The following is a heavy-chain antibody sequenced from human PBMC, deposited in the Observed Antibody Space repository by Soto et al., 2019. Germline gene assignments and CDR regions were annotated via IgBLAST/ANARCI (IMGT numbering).Heavy chain of an antibody. J-gene: IGHJ4*02. CDR1: GFTFSNSA. D-gene: IGHD6-19*01. CDR2: ISGTGGST. V-gene: IGHV3-23*01. CDR3: ARDFPGPLGSGHGGSGFDY. Sequence: GGPLRPSCPASGFTFSNSAMSWDRQAPGKGLEWVSTISGTGGSTYYADSVKGRFTISRDNSKNTLYLQMNSLRAEDTAVYYCARDFPGPLGSGHGGSGFDYWGQGTLVTVSS.